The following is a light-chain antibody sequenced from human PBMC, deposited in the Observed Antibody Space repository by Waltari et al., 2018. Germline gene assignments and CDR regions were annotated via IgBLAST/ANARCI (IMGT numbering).Light chain of an antibody. Sequence: QSALTQPASVSGSPGMSITISCTGTSSDVGGYDYVSLYQQHPGKAPKLMIYDVSNRPSGVSNRFSGSKSGNTASLTISGLQAEDEADYYCSSYTTGSTLVVFGGGTKLTVL. CDR2: DVS. J-gene: IGLJ2*01. CDR1: SSDVGGYDY. V-gene: IGLV2-14*03. CDR3: SSYTTGSTLVV.